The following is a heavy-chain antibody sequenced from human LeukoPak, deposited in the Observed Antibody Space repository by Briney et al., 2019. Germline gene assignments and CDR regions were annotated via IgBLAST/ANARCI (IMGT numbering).Heavy chain of an antibody. CDR1: GFTFSTYG. J-gene: IGHJ4*02. D-gene: IGHD3-22*01. V-gene: IGHV3-30*18. Sequence: GGSLRLSCAASGFTFSTYGMHWVRQAPGKGLEWVAVISLDGIYKFYSDSVKGRFSISRDNSNNTLSLQMNSQRADDTAVYYCAKDLGSGYYYISDYGGRGPLVSVSS. CDR2: ISLDGIYK. CDR3: AKDLGSGYYYISDY.